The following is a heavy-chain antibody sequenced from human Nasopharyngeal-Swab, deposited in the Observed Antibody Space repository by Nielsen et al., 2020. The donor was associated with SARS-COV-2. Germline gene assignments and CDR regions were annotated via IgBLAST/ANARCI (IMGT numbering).Heavy chain of an antibody. CDR3: ARDFDKTGD. D-gene: IGHD7-27*01. J-gene: IGHJ4*01. V-gene: IGHV3-7*01. CDR2: LNQDGSAQ. CDR1: GFTFSNYW. Sequence: GESLKISCAASGFTFSNYWMAWVRQAPGKGLEWVADLNQDGSAQYYPDSVKGRFTISRDNAKSSLYLQMNSLSAEDTAVYYCARDFDKTGDWGQGTLVTVSS.